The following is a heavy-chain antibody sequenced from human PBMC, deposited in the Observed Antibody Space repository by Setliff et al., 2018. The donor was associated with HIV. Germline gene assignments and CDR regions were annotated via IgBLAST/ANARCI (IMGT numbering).Heavy chain of an antibody. Sequence: ASETLSLTCTVSGGSISSYFWSWVRQSPGKGLEWIGYNFNSGSTNYNPSLKSRVTISVDMSKNQFSLRLDSVTAADTAVYYCARQHGSSWRFDPWGQGTLVTVSS. CDR3: ARQHGSSWRFDP. V-gene: IGHV4-59*08. J-gene: IGHJ5*02. D-gene: IGHD6-13*01. CDR1: GGSISSYF. CDR2: NFNSGST.